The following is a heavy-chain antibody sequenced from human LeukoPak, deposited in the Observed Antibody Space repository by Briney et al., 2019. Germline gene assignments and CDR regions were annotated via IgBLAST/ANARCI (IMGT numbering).Heavy chain of an antibody. D-gene: IGHD3-22*01. CDR2: TYYRSKWYN. CDR1: GDSVSSNSAA. Sequence: PSQTLSLTCAISGDSVSSNSAAWNWIRQSPSRGLEWLGRTYYRSKWYNDYAVSVKSRITINPDTSKNQFSLQLNSVTPEDTAVYYCARVDFGPYYYDSSGEGFDYWGQGTLVTVSS. CDR3: ARVDFGPYYYDSSGEGFDY. V-gene: IGHV6-1*01. J-gene: IGHJ4*02.